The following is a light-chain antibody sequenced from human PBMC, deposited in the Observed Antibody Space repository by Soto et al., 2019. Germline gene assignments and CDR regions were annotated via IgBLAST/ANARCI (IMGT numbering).Light chain of an antibody. CDR1: QSVSKSY. V-gene: IGKV3-20*01. CDR2: GAS. Sequence: VVLTQSPGTLSLSPGERATLSCRASQSVSKSYLAWYQQKAGQAPRLLIYGASSRATGIPDRFSGSGSGTDFNLTITRLEPEDFAVYHCQQYGGSPPYTFGQGTKLEIK. J-gene: IGKJ2*01. CDR3: QQYGGSPPYT.